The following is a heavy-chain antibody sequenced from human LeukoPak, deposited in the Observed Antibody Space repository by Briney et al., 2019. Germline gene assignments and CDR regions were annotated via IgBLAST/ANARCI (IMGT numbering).Heavy chain of an antibody. V-gene: IGHV4-38-2*01. Sequence: PSETLSLTCAVSNYSISSGYYWGWIRPPPGKGLEWIGSIYHRGNTYYNPSLKSRVTISVDTSKNQFSLKLSSVTAADTAVYYCARIRMITFGGVIVRTYYFDYWGQGTLVIVPS. CDR1: NYSISSGYY. CDR2: IYHRGNT. D-gene: IGHD3-16*02. J-gene: IGHJ4*02. CDR3: ARIRMITFGGVIVRTYYFDY.